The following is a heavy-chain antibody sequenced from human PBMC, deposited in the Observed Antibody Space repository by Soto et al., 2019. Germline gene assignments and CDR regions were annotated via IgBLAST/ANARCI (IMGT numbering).Heavy chain of an antibody. V-gene: IGHV1-18*01. CDR3: ARDRGIAFGGEKVLNWFDP. J-gene: IGHJ5*02. D-gene: IGHD3-16*01. CDR2: ISAYNGYT. Sequence: QVQLVQSGAEVKKPGASVKVSCKASGYTFTTYGISWVRQAPGQGLEWMGWISAYNGYTNYAHKLQGRVTMTTDTSTNTAYMELRSLRSDDTAAYYCARDRGIAFGGEKVLNWFDPWGQGTLVTVSS. CDR1: GYTFTTYG.